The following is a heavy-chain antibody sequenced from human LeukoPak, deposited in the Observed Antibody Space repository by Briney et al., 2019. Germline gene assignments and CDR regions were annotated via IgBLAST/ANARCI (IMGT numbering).Heavy chain of an antibody. D-gene: IGHD5-12*01. V-gene: IGHV4-4*07. CDR2: IYYSGST. CDR3: ARDQRSGYSGYDYYYYYYMDV. Sequence: SETLSLTCTVSGGSISNYYWNWIRQPAGKGLEWVGSIYYSGSTYYNPSLKSRVTISVDTSKNQFSLKLTSVTAADTAVYYCARDQRSGYSGYDYYYYYYMDVWGKGTTVTVSS. CDR1: GGSISNYY. J-gene: IGHJ6*03.